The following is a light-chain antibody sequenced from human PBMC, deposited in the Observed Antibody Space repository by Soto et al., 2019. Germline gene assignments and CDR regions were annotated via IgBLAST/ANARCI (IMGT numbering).Light chain of an antibody. CDR2: AAS. CDR1: QSISRN. V-gene: IGKV1-39*01. Sequence: DTQMTQSPSSLSASVGDRVTITCRASQSISRNLNWYQQKPGRAPKLLIYAASSLLSGVPSRFSGSVSGTDFTLTISSLQPEDFATYYCQQSYSTPHTFGQGTKLEIK. CDR3: QQSYSTPHT. J-gene: IGKJ2*01.